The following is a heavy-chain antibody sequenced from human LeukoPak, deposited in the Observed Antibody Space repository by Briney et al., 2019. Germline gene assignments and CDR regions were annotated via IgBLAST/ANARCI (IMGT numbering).Heavy chain of an antibody. CDR2: ISSSGSTI. V-gene: IGHV3-48*03. J-gene: IGHJ5*02. CDR3: AREMLAAVAAQS. D-gene: IGHD6-19*01. CDR1: GFTFSSYE. Sequence: TGGSLRLSCAASGFTFSSYEMNWVRQAPGKGREGVSYISSSGSTIYYADSVKGRFTISRDNAKNSLYLQMSSLSAEDTAVYYCAREMLAAVAAQSWGQGTLVTVSS.